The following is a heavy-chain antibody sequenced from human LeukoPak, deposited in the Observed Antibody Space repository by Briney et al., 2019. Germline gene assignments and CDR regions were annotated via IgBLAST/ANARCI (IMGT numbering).Heavy chain of an antibody. CDR3: ARSRWLAAAGFDY. CDR1: GFTFSSYD. V-gene: IGHV3-13*01. J-gene: IGHJ4*02. Sequence: GGSLRLSCSASGFTFSSYDMHWVPQATGKGLELVSAIRTADDTYYPGSVKGRFTISRENAKTSLYLQMNSLRAGDTAVYYCARSRWLAAAGFDYWGQGTLVTVSS. D-gene: IGHD6-13*01. CDR2: IRTADDT.